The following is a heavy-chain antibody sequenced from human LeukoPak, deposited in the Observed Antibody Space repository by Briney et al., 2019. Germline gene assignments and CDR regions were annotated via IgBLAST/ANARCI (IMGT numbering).Heavy chain of an antibody. CDR1: GFTFSSYS. V-gene: IGHV3-21*01. D-gene: IGHD5-18*01. CDR3: ARDGGYSYGANAFDI. Sequence: RPGGSLRLSCAASGFTFSSYSMTWVRQAPGKGLEWVSSISSSSSYIYYADSVKGRFTISRDNAKNSLYLQMNSLRAEDTAVYYCARDGGYSYGANAFDIWGQGTMVTVSS. J-gene: IGHJ3*02. CDR2: ISSSSSYI.